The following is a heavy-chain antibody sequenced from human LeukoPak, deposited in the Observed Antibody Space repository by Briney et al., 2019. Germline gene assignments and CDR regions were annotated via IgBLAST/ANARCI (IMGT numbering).Heavy chain of an antibody. D-gene: IGHD3-16*02. CDR1: GFTFTHYW. Sequence: PGGSLRLSCAASGFTFTHYWMCWVRQAPGKGLEWVANIHQDGSEQYYLDSVEGRFTISRDNVKNSLYLQMDNLRAEDTAVYYCARDGCFRGCYDYVWGSYREDAFDIWGQGTMVTVSS. V-gene: IGHV3-7*01. J-gene: IGHJ3*02. CDR3: ARDGCFRGCYDYVWGSYREDAFDI. CDR2: IHQDGSEQ.